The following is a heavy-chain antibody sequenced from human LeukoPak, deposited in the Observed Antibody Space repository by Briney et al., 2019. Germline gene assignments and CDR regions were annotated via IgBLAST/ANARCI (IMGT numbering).Heavy chain of an antibody. D-gene: IGHD1-26*01. Sequence: ASVKVSCKASGYTFTSYGISWVRQAPGQGLEWMGWINPSRGGTIYAQKFQGRVTMTRDTSISTAYMELRSLISDDTAVYFCARGVGSSWFDPWGQGTLVTVSS. J-gene: IGHJ5*02. CDR2: INPSRGGT. CDR1: GYTFTSYG. CDR3: ARGVGSSWFDP. V-gene: IGHV1-2*02.